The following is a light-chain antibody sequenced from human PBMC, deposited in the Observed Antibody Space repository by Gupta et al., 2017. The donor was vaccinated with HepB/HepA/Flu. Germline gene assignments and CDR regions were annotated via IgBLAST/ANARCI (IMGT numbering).Light chain of an antibody. J-gene: IGKJ2*01. CDR2: DAS. Sequence: EIVLTQSPATLSLSPGERATLSCSASQSVSSYLAWYQQKPGQAPRLLIYDASNTSTGIPARFSGSASGTDFTLTISILDPEDFAVYYCQQRSNWPYTFGQGTKLEIK. V-gene: IGKV3-11*01. CDR3: QQRSNWPYT. CDR1: QSVSSY.